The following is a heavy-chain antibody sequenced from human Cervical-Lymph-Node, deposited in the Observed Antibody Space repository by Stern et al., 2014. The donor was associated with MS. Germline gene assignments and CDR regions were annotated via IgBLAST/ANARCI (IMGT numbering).Heavy chain of an antibody. CDR3: ARGAPPEN. CDR1: GYSFTNYW. J-gene: IGHJ4*02. Sequence: EAHLVESGAEVKKPGESLKISCKTAGYSFTNYWIGWVRQMTGKGLEWMGIIYPSDSDTRYSPSCQGQVIISADKSIGTAYLQWRSLKASDSGIYYCARGAPPENWGQGTLVTVSS. D-gene: IGHD1-26*01. CDR2: IYPSDSDT. V-gene: IGHV5-51*03.